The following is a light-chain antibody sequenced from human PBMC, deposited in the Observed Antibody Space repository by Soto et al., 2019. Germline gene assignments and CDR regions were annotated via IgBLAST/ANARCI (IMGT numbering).Light chain of an antibody. V-gene: IGLV1-40*01. CDR2: GNS. Sequence: QSVLTQPPSVFGAPGQRVTISCTGSSSNIGAGYDVPWYQQLPGTAPKLIIYGNSNRPSGVPDRFSGSKSGTSASLAITGLQAEDEADYYCQSYDSSRSGYVVFGGGTQLTVL. J-gene: IGLJ2*01. CDR3: QSYDSSRSGYVV. CDR1: SSNIGAGYD.